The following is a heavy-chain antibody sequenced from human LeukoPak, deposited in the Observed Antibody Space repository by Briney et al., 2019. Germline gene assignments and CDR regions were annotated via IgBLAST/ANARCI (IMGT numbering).Heavy chain of an antibody. J-gene: IGHJ4*02. D-gene: IGHD3-10*01. CDR3: ARDFGGYGSGSYLGY. Sequence: SGTLSLTCAVSGGSILSTNWWSWVRQPPGRGLEWIGRIYFSGSTNYNPSLKSRVTMSVDTSKNQFSLKLSSVTAADTAVYYCARDFGGYGSGSYLGYWGQGTLVTVSS. CDR2: IYFSGST. CDR1: GGSILSTNW. V-gene: IGHV4-4*02.